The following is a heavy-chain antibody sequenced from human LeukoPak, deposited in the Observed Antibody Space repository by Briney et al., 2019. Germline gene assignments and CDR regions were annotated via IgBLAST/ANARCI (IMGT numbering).Heavy chain of an antibody. D-gene: IGHD1-26*01. V-gene: IGHV3-64*01. CDR1: GFTFSSYA. CDR3: AREGATLRPFDY. Sequence: GSLRLSCAASGFTFSSYAMHWVRQAPGKGLEYVSAISSNGGSTYYANSVKGRFTISRDNSKNTLYLQMGSLRAEDMAVYYCAREGATLRPFDYWGQGTLVTVSS. CDR2: ISSNGGST. J-gene: IGHJ4*02.